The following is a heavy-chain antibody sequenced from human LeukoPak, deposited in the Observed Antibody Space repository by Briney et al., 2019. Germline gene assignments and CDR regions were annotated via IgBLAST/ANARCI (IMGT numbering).Heavy chain of an antibody. CDR3: AKGMKVLVTARYDY. D-gene: IGHD2-8*01. Sequence: PGGSLRLSCAASGFTFSNYAMSWVRQAPGKGLEWVSYISGSGDTTFHADSAKGRFTVSRDNSKNILYLHMNSLRVDDTAVYYCAKGMKVLVTARYDYWGLGTLVTVSS. CDR1: GFTFSNYA. J-gene: IGHJ4*02. V-gene: IGHV3-23*01. CDR2: ISGSGDTT.